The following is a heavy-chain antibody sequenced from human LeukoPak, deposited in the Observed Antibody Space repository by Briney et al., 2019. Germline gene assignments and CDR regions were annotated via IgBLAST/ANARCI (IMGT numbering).Heavy chain of an antibody. J-gene: IGHJ6*02. V-gene: IGHV5-51*01. CDR1: GYSFTSYW. CDR2: IYPGDSQPVDSDT. Sequence: GESLKISCKGSGYSFTSYWIGWVRQMPGKGLEWMGIIYPGDSQPVDSDTRYSPSFQGQVTISADKSISTASLQWSSLKASDAAVYYCARHSTSSIYSGMDVWGQGTTVTVSS. CDR3: ARHSTSSIYSGMDV. D-gene: IGHD2/OR15-2a*01.